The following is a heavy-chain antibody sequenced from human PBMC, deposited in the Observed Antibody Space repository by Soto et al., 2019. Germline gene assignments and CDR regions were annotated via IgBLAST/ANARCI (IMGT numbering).Heavy chain of an antibody. V-gene: IGHV4-31*03. CDR3: AIGGSGSYRWFDP. J-gene: IGHJ5*02. Sequence: QVQLQESGPGLVKPSQTLSLTCTVSGGSISSGGYYWSWIRQHPGKGLEWIGYIYYSGSTYYNPSLKSRVTISVDTSKNQFSLKPSSVTAADTAVYYCAIGGSGSYRWFDPWGQGTLVTVSS. CDR1: GGSISSGGYY. D-gene: IGHD3-10*01. CDR2: IYYSGST.